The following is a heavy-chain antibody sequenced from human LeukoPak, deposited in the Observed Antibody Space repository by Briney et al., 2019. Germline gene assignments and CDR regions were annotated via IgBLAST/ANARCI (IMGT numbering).Heavy chain of an antibody. D-gene: IGHD3-10*01. V-gene: IGHV3-23*01. CDR2: ISGSGGST. Sequence: GGSLRLSCAASGFTFSSYGMSWVCQAPGKGLEWVSAISGSGGSTYYADSVKGRFTISRDNSKNTLYLQMNSLRAEDTAVYYCAKVPIYGSGSYYNGGVWFDPWGQGTLVTVSS. CDR1: GFTFSSYG. CDR3: AKVPIYGSGSYYNGGVWFDP. J-gene: IGHJ5*02.